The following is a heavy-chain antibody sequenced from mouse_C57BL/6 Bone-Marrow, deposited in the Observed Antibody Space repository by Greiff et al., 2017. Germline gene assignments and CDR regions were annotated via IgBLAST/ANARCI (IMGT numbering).Heavy chain of an antibody. J-gene: IGHJ4*01. CDR3: AIDTTVVVPYYYAMDY. CDR1: GYTFTSYW. V-gene: IGHV1-74*01. CDR2: IHPSDSDT. Sequence: VQLQQPGAELVKPGASVKVSCKASGYTFTSYWMHWVKQRPGQGLEWIGRIHPSDSDTNYNQKFKGKDTLTVDKSSSTAYMQLRSLTSEDSAVYYCAIDTTVVVPYYYAMDYWGEGTSVTVSS. D-gene: IGHD1-1*01.